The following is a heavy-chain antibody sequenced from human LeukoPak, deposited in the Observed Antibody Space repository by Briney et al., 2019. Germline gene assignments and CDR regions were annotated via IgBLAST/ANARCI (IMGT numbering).Heavy chain of an antibody. CDR2: IYHSGST. CDR3: ARGARGVGKWFDP. J-gene: IGHJ5*02. V-gene: IGHV4-30-2*01. Sequence: SQTLSLTCTVSGGSISSGGYSWSWIRQPPGKGLEWIGYIYHSGSTYYNPSLKSRVTISVDTSKNQFSLKLSSVTAADTAVYYCARGARGVGKWFDPWGQGTLVTVSS. D-gene: IGHD3-10*01. CDR1: GGSISSGGYS.